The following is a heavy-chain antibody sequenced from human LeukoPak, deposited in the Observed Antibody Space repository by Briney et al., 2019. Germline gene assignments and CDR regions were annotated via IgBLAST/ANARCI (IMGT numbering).Heavy chain of an antibody. V-gene: IGHV3-21*01. D-gene: IGHD5-18*01. Sequence: GGSLRLSCAASGFTFSSYSMNWVRQAPGKGLEWVSSISSSSSYTYYADSVKGRFTISRDNAKNSLYLQMNSLRAEDTAVYYCARGGYSYGYYFDYWGQGTLVTVSS. CDR2: ISSSSSYT. CDR3: ARGGYSYGYYFDY. CDR1: GFTFSSYS. J-gene: IGHJ4*02.